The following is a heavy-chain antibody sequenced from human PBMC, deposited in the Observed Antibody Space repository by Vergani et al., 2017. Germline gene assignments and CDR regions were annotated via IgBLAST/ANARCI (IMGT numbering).Heavy chain of an antibody. J-gene: IGHJ2*01. CDR2: IWYDGSTK. D-gene: IGHD1-14*01. CDR1: GFTFSSYG. Sequence: QVQLVESGGGVVQPGRSLRLSCAASGFTFSSYGMHWVRQAPGKGLEWVAVIWYDGSTKYYADSVKGLFTIYRDNSNNTLYLQMNSLRAEDTAVYYCAREITPAWYFDLWGRGTLVTVSS. V-gene: IGHV3-33*01. CDR3: AREITPAWYFDL.